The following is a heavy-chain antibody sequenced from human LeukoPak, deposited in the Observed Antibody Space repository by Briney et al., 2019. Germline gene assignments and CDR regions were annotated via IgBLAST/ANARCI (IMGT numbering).Heavy chain of an antibody. CDR2: IRYDGSNK. Sequence: GGSLRLSCAASGFTFSSYGMHWVRQAPGKGLEWVAFIRYDGSNKYYADSVKGRFTISRDNSKNTLYLQMNSLRAEDTAVYYCEKPCAVPTKDNSGSYYYYYMDVWGKGTTVTISS. D-gene: IGHD1-26*01. V-gene: IGHV3-30*02. CDR1: GFTFSSYG. J-gene: IGHJ6*03. CDR3: EKPCAVPTKDNSGSYYYYYMDV.